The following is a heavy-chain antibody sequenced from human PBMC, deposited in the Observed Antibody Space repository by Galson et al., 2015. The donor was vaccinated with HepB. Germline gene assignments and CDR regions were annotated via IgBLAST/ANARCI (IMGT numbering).Heavy chain of an antibody. Sequence: SLRLSCAASGFTFSSYAMSWVRQAPGKGLEWVSAISGSGGSTYYADSVKGRFTISRDNSKNTLYLQMNSLRAEDTAVYYCAIARWELLSEGFYFDYWGQGTLVTVSS. CDR3: AIARWELLSEGFYFDY. J-gene: IGHJ4*02. CDR2: ISGSGGST. V-gene: IGHV3-23*01. CDR1: GFTFSSYA. D-gene: IGHD1-26*01.